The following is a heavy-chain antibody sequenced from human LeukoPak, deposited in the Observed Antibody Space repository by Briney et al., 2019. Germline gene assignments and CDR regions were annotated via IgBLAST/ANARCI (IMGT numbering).Heavy chain of an antibody. D-gene: IGHD3-9*01. V-gene: IGHV4-39*07. CDR3: ARVDPIPTGRAYYYYMGV. Sequence: SETLSLTCTVSGGSISSSSYYWGWIRQPPGKGLEWIGSIYHSGSTYYNPSLKSRVTISVDTSKNQFSLKLSSVTAADTAVYYCARVDPIPTGRAYYYYMGVWGKGTTVTISS. CDR1: GGSISSSSYY. CDR2: IYHSGST. J-gene: IGHJ6*03.